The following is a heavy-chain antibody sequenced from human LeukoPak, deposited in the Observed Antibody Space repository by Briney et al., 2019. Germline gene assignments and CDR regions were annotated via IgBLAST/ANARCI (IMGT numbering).Heavy chain of an antibody. CDR1: GFTFGSYG. Sequence: GGSLRLSCAASGFTFGSYGMNWVRQAPGKELEWVSVIYTGGGRYYADSVRGRFTISRDTSKNMVFLQMNSLRVEDTAVYYCARGIDYWGRGTLVTVSS. CDR3: ARGIDY. J-gene: IGHJ4*02. CDR2: IYTGGGR. V-gene: IGHV3-53*01.